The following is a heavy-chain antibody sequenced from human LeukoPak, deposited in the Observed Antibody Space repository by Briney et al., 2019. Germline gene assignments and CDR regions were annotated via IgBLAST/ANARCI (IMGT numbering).Heavy chain of an antibody. D-gene: IGHD6-19*01. Sequence: GGSLRLSCAASGFTFSSYEMNWVRQAPGKGLEWVSYISSSGSTVYYADSVKGRFTISRDNAKNSLYLQMNSLRAEDTAVYYCAGGKQWLFHPWGAFDIWAKGKMFTVSS. J-gene: IGHJ3*02. CDR1: GFTFSSYE. CDR2: ISSSGSTV. V-gene: IGHV3-48*03. CDR3: AGGKQWLFHPWGAFDI.